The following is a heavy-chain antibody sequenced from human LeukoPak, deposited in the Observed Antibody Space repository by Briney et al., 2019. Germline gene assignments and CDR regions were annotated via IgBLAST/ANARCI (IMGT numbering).Heavy chain of an antibody. CDR2: IYYSRTT. D-gene: IGHD3-10*01. V-gene: IGHV4-59*08. CDR1: GGSISSYQ. J-gene: IGHJ5*02. CDR3: AGHDYYGSGSYL. Sequence: SETLSLTCTVSGGSISSYQWSWVWQPPGKGLELICYIYYSRTTYYHPSLKSRVTISGDTSKNQFSLKLISVTAADAAVYYCAGHDYYGSGSYLWGQGTLVTVSS.